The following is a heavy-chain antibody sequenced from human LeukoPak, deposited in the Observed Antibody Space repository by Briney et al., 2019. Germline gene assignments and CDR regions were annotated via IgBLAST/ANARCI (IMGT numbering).Heavy chain of an antibody. J-gene: IGHJ3*02. Sequence: GGSLRLSCAVSGFTFSGFWMSWSRQAPGKGLEWVASINSDGSEGYYADVVKGRFTISRDNAKNSLYLQMNSLRAEDTAVYYCARDGYYLDAFDIWGQGTMVTVSS. V-gene: IGHV3-7*01. CDR3: ARDGYYLDAFDI. CDR1: GFTFSGFW. CDR2: INSDGSEG. D-gene: IGHD3-22*01.